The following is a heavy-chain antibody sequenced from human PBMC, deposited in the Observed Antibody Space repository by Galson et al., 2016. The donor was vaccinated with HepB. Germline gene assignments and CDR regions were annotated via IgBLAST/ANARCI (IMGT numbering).Heavy chain of an antibody. D-gene: IGHD1-7*01. J-gene: IGHJ4*02. V-gene: IGHV3-21*01. CDR2: ISTSSSPI. Sequence: SLRLSRAASGITFNTYNMVWVRQAPGKGLEWVSYISTSSSPISYRDSVKGRFTISRDNTKNSLYLQLNSLRAEDTAVYYCARIIKTGTTSHFDYWGQGTLVTVSS. CDR1: GITFNTYN. CDR3: ARIIKTGTTSHFDY.